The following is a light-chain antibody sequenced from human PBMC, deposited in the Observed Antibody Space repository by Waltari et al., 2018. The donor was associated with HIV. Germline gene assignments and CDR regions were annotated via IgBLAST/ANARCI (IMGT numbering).Light chain of an antibody. CDR1: RTILFDSNNKNY. Sequence: DIVMTQSPDSLPVSLGERATINCKSSRTILFDSNNKNYLAWYQQKPGQPPKVLIYWASTRGYGGPDRLSGGGSGTDFSLAISRLQPEDVVVYYCQQYFSTPPTFGQGTRVGI. V-gene: IGKV4-1*01. CDR3: QQYFSTPPT. CDR2: WAS. J-gene: IGKJ1*01.